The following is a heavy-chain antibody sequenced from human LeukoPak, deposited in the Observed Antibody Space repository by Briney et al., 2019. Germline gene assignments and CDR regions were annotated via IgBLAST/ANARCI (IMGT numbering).Heavy chain of an antibody. V-gene: IGHV1-69*13. J-gene: IGHJ4*02. D-gene: IGHD6-19*01. Sequence: SLKVSCKGPRGTSRSSAISWVRQAPRQRLEWRGGNTTIFGTANYAQKFQGRVTITADESTSRAYMELSSLRSEDTAGYYCARTSSGWYDAGDYWGQGTLVTVSS. CDR1: RGTSRSSA. CDR3: ARTSSGWYDAGDY. CDR2: NTTIFGTA.